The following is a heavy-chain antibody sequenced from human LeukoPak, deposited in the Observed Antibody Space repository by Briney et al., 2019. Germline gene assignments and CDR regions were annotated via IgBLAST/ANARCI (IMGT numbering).Heavy chain of an antibody. J-gene: IGHJ4*02. Sequence: GESLKISCQGSGYSFTNYWIGWVRPMPGKGLEWMGVIFPIDSDARYSPSFQGQVTISADKSVSTAYLQWSSLKASDTAMYYCARRSAVAGRFNDFDYWGQGTLVTVSS. CDR2: IFPIDSDA. D-gene: IGHD6-19*01. V-gene: IGHV5-51*01. CDR3: ARRSAVAGRFNDFDY. CDR1: GYSFTNYW.